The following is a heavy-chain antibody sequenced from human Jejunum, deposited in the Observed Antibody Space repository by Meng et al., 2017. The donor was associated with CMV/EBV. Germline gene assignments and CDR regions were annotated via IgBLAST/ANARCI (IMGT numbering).Heavy chain of an antibody. Sequence: SDCYMSWIRQAPGKGLEWVSYISSSGFTTYYADSVRGRFTISRDNAKNSLYLQMNSLRAEDTAVYYCAGGRYCTNGVCSFNWFDPWGQGTLVTVSS. CDR2: ISSSGFTT. D-gene: IGHD2-8*01. J-gene: IGHJ5*02. CDR1: SDCY. CDR3: AGGRYCTNGVCSFNWFDP. V-gene: IGHV3-11*01.